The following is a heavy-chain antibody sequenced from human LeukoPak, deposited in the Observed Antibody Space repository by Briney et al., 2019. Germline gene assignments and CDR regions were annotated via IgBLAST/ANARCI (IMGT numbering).Heavy chain of an antibody. Sequence: SETLSLTCSVSSGSISSYYWSWIRRPAGKGLEWIGHIDMSWSTNYNPSLKSRVTMSVDTSKNQFSLKLSSVTAADTAVYYCARANWNYRAGYYYYMDVWGKGTTVTVSS. D-gene: IGHD1-7*01. CDR1: SGSISSYY. J-gene: IGHJ6*03. CDR2: IDMSWST. V-gene: IGHV4-4*07. CDR3: ARANWNYRAGYYYYMDV.